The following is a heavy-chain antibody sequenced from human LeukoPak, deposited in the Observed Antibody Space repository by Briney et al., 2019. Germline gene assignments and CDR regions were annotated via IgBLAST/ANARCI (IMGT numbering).Heavy chain of an antibody. D-gene: IGHD1-7*01. CDR1: GGTFSSFA. Sequence: SVKVSCKASGGTFSSFAISWVRQAPGQGPEWMGRIIPIFGTQNYAQKFQGRVTFTTDESTSTAHMELSSLRSEDTAVYYCARGDWNYREGSRTIDYWGQGTLVTVSS. J-gene: IGHJ4*02. CDR3: ARGDWNYREGSRTIDY. CDR2: IIPIFGTQ. V-gene: IGHV1-69*05.